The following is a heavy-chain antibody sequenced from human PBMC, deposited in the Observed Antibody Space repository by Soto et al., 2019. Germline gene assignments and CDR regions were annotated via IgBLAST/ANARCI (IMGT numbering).Heavy chain of an antibody. CDR2: INPKSGDT. V-gene: IGHV1-2*04. Sequence: QVQLMQSGAEVKKPGASVKVSCKASGYTFTDYQIHWVRQAPGQGLEWMGWINPKSGDTNFAEKFQGWVTMTRDVSISTAYLELGSLTSDDTAVYYCATQNSDYSSGTYAYWGQGTLVTVSS. CDR1: GYTFTDYQ. J-gene: IGHJ4*02. CDR3: ATQNSDYSSGTYAY. D-gene: IGHD3-10*01.